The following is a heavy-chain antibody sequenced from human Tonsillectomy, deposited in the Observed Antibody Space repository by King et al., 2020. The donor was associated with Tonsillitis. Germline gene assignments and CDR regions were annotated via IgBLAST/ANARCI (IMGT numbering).Heavy chain of an antibody. V-gene: IGHV1-2*02. D-gene: IGHD2-15*01. CDR1: GYTFTDYY. Sequence: QLVQSGADVKKPGASVKVSCRASGYTFTDYYIHWVRQAPGQGLEWMGWVNPYSGGTNFAQNFQGRVTMTRDTSISTAYMEVSALRSDDTAVYYCARGRYCSGGSCYSHFDFWGQGTLVTVSS. J-gene: IGHJ4*02. CDR3: ARGRYCSGGSCYSHFDF. CDR2: VNPYSGGT.